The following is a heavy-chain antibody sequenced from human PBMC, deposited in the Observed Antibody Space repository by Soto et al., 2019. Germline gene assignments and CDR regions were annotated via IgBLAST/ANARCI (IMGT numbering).Heavy chain of an antibody. CDR2: INHSGST. J-gene: IGHJ4*02. CDR3: ARDKITGLFDY. Sequence: SETLSLTYAVYGGSFSGYYWTWIRQPPGTGLEWIGEINHSGSTNYNPSLKSRVTISVDTSKNQFSLKLTSVTAADTAVYHCARDKITGLFDYWGQGTLVTVSS. V-gene: IGHV4-34*01. CDR1: GGSFSGYY. D-gene: IGHD2-8*02.